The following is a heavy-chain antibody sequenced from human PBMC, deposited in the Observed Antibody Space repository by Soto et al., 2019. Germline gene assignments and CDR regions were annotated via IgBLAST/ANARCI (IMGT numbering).Heavy chain of an antibody. CDR2: INWDGSNT. CDR3: XXXXXXXXXNDGLDY. Sequence: EVHLVESGGVVVQPGGSLRLSCAASGFTFEDYSMHWVRXXXGKGLDWVSLINWDGSNTYYADSVKGRFTISRDNTKXXXXXXXXXXXXXXXXXXXXXXXXXXXXXNDGLDYWGQGTLVTVSS. CDR1: GFTFEDYS. D-gene: IGHD1-1*01. J-gene: IGHJ4*02. V-gene: IGHV3-43*01.